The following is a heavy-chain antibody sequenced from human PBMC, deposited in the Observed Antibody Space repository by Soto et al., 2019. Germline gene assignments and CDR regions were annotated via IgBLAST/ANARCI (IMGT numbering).Heavy chain of an antibody. CDR3: ARREDIVVVTAIVYYYGMDV. V-gene: IGHV1-69*13. CDR2: IIPIFGTA. Sequence: SVKVSCKASGGTFSSYAISWVRQAPGQGLEWMGGIIPIFGTANYAQKFQGRVTITADESTSTAYMELSSLRSEDTAVYYCARREDIVVVTAIVYYYGMDVWGQGTTVTVSS. CDR1: GGTFSSYA. J-gene: IGHJ6*02. D-gene: IGHD2-21*02.